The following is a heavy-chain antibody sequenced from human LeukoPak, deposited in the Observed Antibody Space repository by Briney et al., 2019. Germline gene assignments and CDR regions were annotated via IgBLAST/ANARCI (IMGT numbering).Heavy chain of an antibody. D-gene: IGHD3-10*01. J-gene: IGHJ4*02. V-gene: IGHV6-1*01. CDR2: TYYRSKWYT. CDR3: ARLGSGSNY. Sequence: SQTLSLTCAISVDSVSSYSAGWIWIRRPPSIGLEWLGRTYYRSKWYTEYAVSVKSRITINPDTSKNQFSLQLSSVNPEDTAVYYCARLGSGSNYWGQGTLVTVSS. CDR1: VDSVSSYSAG.